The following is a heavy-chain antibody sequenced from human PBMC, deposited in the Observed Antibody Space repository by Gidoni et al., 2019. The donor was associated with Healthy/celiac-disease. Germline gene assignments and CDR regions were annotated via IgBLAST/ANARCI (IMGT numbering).Heavy chain of an antibody. CDR1: GFTFSSYW. CDR2: IKQDGSEK. Sequence: EVQLVESGGGLVQPGGSLRLSCAASGFTFSSYWMSWVRQAPGKGLEWVANIKQDGSEKYYVDSVKGRFTISRDNAKNSLYLQMNSLRAEDTAVYYCARGNYYDSSGYLMEYFDYWGQGTLVTVSS. CDR3: ARGNYYDSSGYLMEYFDY. D-gene: IGHD3-22*01. J-gene: IGHJ4*02. V-gene: IGHV3-7*01.